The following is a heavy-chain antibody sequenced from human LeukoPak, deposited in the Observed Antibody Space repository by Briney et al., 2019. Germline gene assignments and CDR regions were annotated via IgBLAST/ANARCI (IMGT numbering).Heavy chain of an antibody. CDR2: ITSGGSTI. V-gene: IGHV3-11*04. CDR1: GFTFSDYY. CDR3: ARKMVRGVIIMSYFDY. Sequence: GGSLRLSCAASGFTFSDYYMSWIRQAPGQGLQWVSYITSGGSTIYGADSVKGRFTISRDNAKNSLYLQMNSLRAEDTAVYYCARKMVRGVIIMSYFDYWGQGTLVTVSS. J-gene: IGHJ4*02. D-gene: IGHD3-10*01.